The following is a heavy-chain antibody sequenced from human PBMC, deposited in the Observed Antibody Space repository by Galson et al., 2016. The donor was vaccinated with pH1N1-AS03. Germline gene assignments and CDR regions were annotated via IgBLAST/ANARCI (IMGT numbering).Heavy chain of an antibody. CDR3: ARDQDGFDSAIFDS. CDR2: INHDGSGR. CDR1: GFTFSRFW. Sequence: SLRLSCAASGFTFSRFWMNWVRQAPGKGLEWVANINHDGSGRYYVDSARGRFTISRDNAKNSVYLRMNSLRAEDTAVYYCARDQDGFDSAIFDSWGQGALVTVSS. D-gene: IGHD5-12*01. V-gene: IGHV3-7*01. J-gene: IGHJ4*02.